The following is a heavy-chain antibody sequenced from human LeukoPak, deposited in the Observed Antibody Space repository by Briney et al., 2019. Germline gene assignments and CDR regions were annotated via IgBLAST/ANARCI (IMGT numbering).Heavy chain of an antibody. D-gene: IGHD1-26*01. CDR2: INPQSGGT. CDR3: VAGSKWDF. J-gene: IGHJ4*02. CDR1: GYTFLGYY. V-gene: IGHV1-2*02. Sequence: ASVKVSCKASGYTFLGYYIHLVRQAPGQGFEWMGWINPQSGGTKYAQKLQGRVTMTRDTSISTAYMELSNLRSDDTAVYYCVAGSKWDFWGQGTLVTVSS.